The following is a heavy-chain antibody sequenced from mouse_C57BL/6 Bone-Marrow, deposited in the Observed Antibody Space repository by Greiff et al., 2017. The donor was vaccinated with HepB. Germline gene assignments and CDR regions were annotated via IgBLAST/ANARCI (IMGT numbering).Heavy chain of an antibody. CDR1: GYSITSGYY. J-gene: IGHJ3*01. CDR3: AKGKLGVWFAY. Sequence: ESGPGLVKPSQSLSLTCSVTGYSITSGYYWNWIRQFPGNKLEWMGYISYDGSNNYNPSLKNRITITRDTSKNQFFLKLNSVTPEDTATYYCAKGKLGVWFAYWGKGTLVTVSA. CDR2: ISYDGSN. V-gene: IGHV3-6*01. D-gene: IGHD4-1*01.